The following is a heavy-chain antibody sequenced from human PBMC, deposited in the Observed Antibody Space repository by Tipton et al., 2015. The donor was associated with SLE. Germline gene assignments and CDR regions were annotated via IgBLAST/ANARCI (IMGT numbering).Heavy chain of an antibody. D-gene: IGHD6-6*01. V-gene: IGHV3-48*03. Sequence: SLRLSCAASGFTFSSYEMNWVRQAPGKGLEWVSYISSSGSTIYYADSVKGRFTISRDNTKNSLYLQMNNLRAYDTAVYYCAKRVEYSNSAAYLDYWGQGTVVAVSS. CDR2: ISSSGSTI. J-gene: IGHJ4*02. CDR3: AKRVEYSNSAAYLDY. CDR1: GFTFSSYE.